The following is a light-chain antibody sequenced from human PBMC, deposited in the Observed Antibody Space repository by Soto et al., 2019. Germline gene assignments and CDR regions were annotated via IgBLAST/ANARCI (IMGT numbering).Light chain of an antibody. CDR2: AAS. Sequence: DIQMTQSPSSLSASVGDRVTITCRASQSISSYLNWYQQKPGKAPKVLTYAASILHSGVPSRLSGSGSGTDCTLTISSLQLEDFATYYCRQSYSTPFTFGQGTKLEIK. CDR1: QSISSY. CDR3: RQSYSTPFT. J-gene: IGKJ2*01. V-gene: IGKV1-39*01.